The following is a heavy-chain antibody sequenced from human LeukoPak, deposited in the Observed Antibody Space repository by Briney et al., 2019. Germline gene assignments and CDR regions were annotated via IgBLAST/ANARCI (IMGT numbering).Heavy chain of an antibody. V-gene: IGHV3-33*08. J-gene: IGHJ5*02. CDR1: GFSFSTFW. D-gene: IGHD6-13*01. CDR3: ARDLLGGIAAAGRWFDP. Sequence: GGSLRLSCAASGFSFSTFWMSWVRQAPGKGLEWVAVIWYDGSNKYYADSVKGRFTISRDNSKNTLYLQMNSLRAEDTAVYYCARDLLGGIAAAGRWFDPWGQGTLVTVSS. CDR2: IWYDGSNK.